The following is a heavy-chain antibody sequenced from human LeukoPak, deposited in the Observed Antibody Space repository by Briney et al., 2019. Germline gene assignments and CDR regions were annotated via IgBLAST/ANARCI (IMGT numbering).Heavy chain of an antibody. CDR1: GFTFSNAW. V-gene: IGHV3-15*01. Sequence: GGSLRLSCAASGFTFSNAWMSWVRQAPGKGLEWVGRIKSKTDGGTTDYAAPVKGRFTVSRDDSKNTLYLQMNSLKTEDTAVYYCTIPSGSYYGLDYFDYWGQGTLVTVSS. CDR3: TIPSGSYYGLDYFDY. CDR2: IKSKTDGGTT. D-gene: IGHD1-26*01. J-gene: IGHJ4*02.